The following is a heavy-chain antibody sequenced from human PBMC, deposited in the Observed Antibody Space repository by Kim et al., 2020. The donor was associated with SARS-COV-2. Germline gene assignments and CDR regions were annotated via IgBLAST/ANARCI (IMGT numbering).Heavy chain of an antibody. CDR1: GYTFISYY. V-gene: IGHV1-46*01. J-gene: IGHJ4*02. CDR2: INPSGGST. D-gene: IGHD2-15*01. CDR3: ARDRDCSGGSCYIFDI. Sequence: ASVKVSCKASGYTFISYYMHWVRQAPGQGLEWMGIINPSGGSTSYAQKFQGRVTMTRDMSTSTVYMELSSLRSEDTAVYYCARDRDCSGGSCYIFDIWAQGTLVTVSS.